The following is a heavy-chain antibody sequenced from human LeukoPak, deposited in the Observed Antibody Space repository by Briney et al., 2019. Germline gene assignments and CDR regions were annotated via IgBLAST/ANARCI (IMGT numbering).Heavy chain of an antibody. CDR1: GFSFSYYG. CDR3: ATSRYYYDSSGFLVDY. Sequence: PGGTLRLSCAASGFSFSYYGMSWVRQAPGKGLKWVSAISGRGGSGRSTYYADSVKGRFTISRDDSKNTLYLEMSSLRAEDTAIYYCATSRYYYDSSGFLVDYWGQGTLVTVSS. J-gene: IGHJ4*02. D-gene: IGHD3-22*01. V-gene: IGHV3-23*01. CDR2: ISGRGGSGRST.